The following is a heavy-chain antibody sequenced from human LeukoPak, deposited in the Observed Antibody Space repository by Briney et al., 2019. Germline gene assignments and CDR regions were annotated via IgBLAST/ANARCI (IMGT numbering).Heavy chain of an antibody. CDR3: ARGLEDTAMVWQGGLDI. CDR2: INPNSGGT. J-gene: IGHJ3*02. Sequence: ASVKVSCKASGYTFTGYYMHWVRQAPGQGLGWMGWINPNSGGTNYAQKFQGRVTMTRDTSISTAYMELSRLRSDDTAVYYCARGLEDTAMVWQGGLDIWGQGTMVTVSS. D-gene: IGHD5-18*01. V-gene: IGHV1-2*02. CDR1: GYTFTGYY.